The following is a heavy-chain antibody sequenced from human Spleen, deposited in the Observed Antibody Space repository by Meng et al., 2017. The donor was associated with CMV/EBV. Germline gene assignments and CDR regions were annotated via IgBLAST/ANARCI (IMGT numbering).Heavy chain of an antibody. CDR1: GGSFSGYY. V-gene: IGHV4-34*01. CDR3: ARGSAIADIAVAPPFQH. CDR2: INHSGST. Sequence: QVQLQQWGAGLLKPSESLALTCAVYGGSFSGYYWSWIRQPPGKGLEWIGEINHSGSTNYNPSLKSRVTISVDTSKNQFSLKLSSVTAADTAVYYCARGSAIADIAVAPPFQHWARAPWSPSPQ. J-gene: IGHJ1*01. D-gene: IGHD6-19*01.